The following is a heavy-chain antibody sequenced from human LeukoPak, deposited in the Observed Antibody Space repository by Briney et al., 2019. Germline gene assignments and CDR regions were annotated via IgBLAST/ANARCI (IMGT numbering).Heavy chain of an antibody. CDR3: ARDRDSGYDDDAFDI. D-gene: IGHD5-12*01. V-gene: IGHV3-23*01. Sequence: GGSLRLSCAASGFTFSSYGMSWVRQAPGKGLEWVSAFSGSGGGTYYGDSVKGRFTISRDNSKNTVYLQMNSLRADDTAVYYCARDRDSGYDDDAFDIWGQGTMVSVSS. CDR2: FSGSGGGT. J-gene: IGHJ3*02. CDR1: GFTFSSYG.